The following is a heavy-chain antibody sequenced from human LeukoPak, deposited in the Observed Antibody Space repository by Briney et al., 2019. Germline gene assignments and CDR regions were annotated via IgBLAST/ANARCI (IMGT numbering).Heavy chain of an antibody. CDR3: AKDLVTGSLDY. Sequence: GGSLRLSCAASGFTFSSYGMSWVRQAPGKGLEWVSSISSSGGSTYYADSVRGRFTISRDNSKNMLYLQMNSLRAEDTAIYYCAKDLVTGSLDYWGQGTLVTVSS. D-gene: IGHD3-10*01. V-gene: IGHV3-23*01. CDR2: ISSSGGST. J-gene: IGHJ4*02. CDR1: GFTFSSYG.